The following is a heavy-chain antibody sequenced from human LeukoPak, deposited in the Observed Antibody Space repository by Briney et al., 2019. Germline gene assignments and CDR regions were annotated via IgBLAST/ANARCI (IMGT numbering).Heavy chain of an antibody. J-gene: IGHJ5*02. CDR1: SRSINSTSYY. CDR2: IYYSGST. V-gene: IGHV4-39*01. Sequence: PSETLSLTCTVSSRSINSTSYYWGWIRQPPGKGLEWIGSIYYSGSTYYNPSLKSRVTISVDTSKNQFSLKLSSVTAADAAVYYCASQRIAGTTCWFDPWGQGTLVTVSS. D-gene: IGHD1-7*01. CDR3: ASQRIAGTTCWFDP.